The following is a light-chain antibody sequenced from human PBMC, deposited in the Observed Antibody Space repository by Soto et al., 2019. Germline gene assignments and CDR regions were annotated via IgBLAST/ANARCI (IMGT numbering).Light chain of an antibody. Sequence: AIRMTQAASSLSACTEDKVTITCRASQGISSYLAWYQQKPGKAPKLLIYAASTLQSGVPSRFSGSGSGTDFTLTISCLQSEDFATYYCQQYYSYPWTFGQGTKVDIK. CDR1: QGISSY. CDR3: QQYYSYPWT. V-gene: IGKV1-8*01. CDR2: AAS. J-gene: IGKJ1*01.